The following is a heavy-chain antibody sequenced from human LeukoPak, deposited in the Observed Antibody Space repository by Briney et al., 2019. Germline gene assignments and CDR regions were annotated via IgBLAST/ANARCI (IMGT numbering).Heavy chain of an antibody. Sequence: PGGSLRLSCAASGFTFSSYAMHWVRQAPGKGLEWVAVISYDGSNKYYADSVKGRFTISRDNSKNTLYPQMNSLRAEDTAVYYCARRRRRPERSGDVWGKGTTVTISS. CDR2: ISYDGSNK. V-gene: IGHV3-30*04. CDR1: GFTFSSYA. D-gene: IGHD2-15*01. J-gene: IGHJ6*04. CDR3: ARRRRRPERSGDV.